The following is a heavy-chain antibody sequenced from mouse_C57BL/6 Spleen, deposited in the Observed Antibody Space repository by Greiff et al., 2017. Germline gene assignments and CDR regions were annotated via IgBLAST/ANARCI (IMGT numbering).Heavy chain of an antibody. D-gene: IGHD2-5*01. CDR1: GYSITSGYY. CDR3: ARSNYGFAY. V-gene: IGHV3-6*01. CDR2: ISYDGSN. Sequence: VQLKESGPGLVKPSQSLSLTCSVTGYSITSGYYWNWIRQFPGNKLEWMGYISYDGSNNYNPTLKNRISITRDTSKNQFFLKLNSMTTEDTATYYCARSNYGFAYWGQGTLVTVSA. J-gene: IGHJ3*01.